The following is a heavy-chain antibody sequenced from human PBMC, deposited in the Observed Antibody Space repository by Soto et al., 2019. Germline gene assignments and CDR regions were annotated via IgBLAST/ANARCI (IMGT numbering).Heavy chain of an antibody. V-gene: IGHV3-74*01. Sequence: GGSLRLSCAAPGFTFSSYWMHWVRQAPGKGLVWVSRIKSDGSSTNYADSVKGRFAVSRDNAKNTLFLQMNSLRDEDTAVYYCVREFGKGDYWGQGTLVTVSS. D-gene: IGHD3-10*01. CDR1: GFTFSSYW. J-gene: IGHJ4*02. CDR3: VREFGKGDY. CDR2: IKSDGSST.